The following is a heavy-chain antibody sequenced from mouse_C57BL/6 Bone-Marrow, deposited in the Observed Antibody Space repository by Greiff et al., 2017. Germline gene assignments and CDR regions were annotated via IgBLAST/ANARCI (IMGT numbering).Heavy chain of an antibody. CDR1: GFNIKDYY. J-gene: IGHJ1*03. CDR3: ARSRWLRRGYFDV. V-gene: IGHV14-2*01. Sequence: EVQLQESGAELVKPGASVKLSCTASGFNIKDYYMHWVKQRTEQGLEWIGRIDPEDGETKYAPKVQGKATIAADTSSNTAYLQLSSLTSEDTAVYYCARSRWLRRGYFDVWGTGTTVTVSS. D-gene: IGHD2-2*01. CDR2: IDPEDGET.